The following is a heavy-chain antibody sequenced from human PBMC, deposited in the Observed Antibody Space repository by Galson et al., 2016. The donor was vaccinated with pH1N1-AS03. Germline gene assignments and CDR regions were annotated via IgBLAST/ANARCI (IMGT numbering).Heavy chain of an antibody. J-gene: IGHJ4*02. CDR3: ARFSGSYQFDY. CDR1: GYSISSGFH. D-gene: IGHD1-26*01. CDR2: ISHSGNT. Sequence: ETLSLTCAVSGYSISSGFHWAWVRQPPSKGLEWIGTISHSGNTYYNPSLKSRVTMSVDTSKNQFALKLGSVTAADAAVYYCARFSGSYQFDYWGQGTLVTVSS. V-gene: IGHV4-38-2*01.